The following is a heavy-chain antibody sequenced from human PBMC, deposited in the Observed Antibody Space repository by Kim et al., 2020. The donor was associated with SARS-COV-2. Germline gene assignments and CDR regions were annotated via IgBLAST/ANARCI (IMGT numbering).Heavy chain of an antibody. CDR3: ASYLLRFLETTLGDMYV. CDR2: IYSGGST. Sequence: GGSLRLSCAASGFTVSSNYMSWVRQAPGKGLEWVSYIYSGGSTYYADSVKGRFTISSVNSKNTLYLQMNSLRAEDTAVYYCASYLLRFLETTLGDMYVWGQRNTVSV. D-gene: IGHD3-3*01. V-gene: IGHV3-66*01. J-gene: IGHJ6*02. CDR1: GFTVSSNY.